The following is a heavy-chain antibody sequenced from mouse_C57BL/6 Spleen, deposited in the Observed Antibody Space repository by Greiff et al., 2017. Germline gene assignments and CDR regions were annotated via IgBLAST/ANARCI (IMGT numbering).Heavy chain of an antibody. Sequence: QVQLQQPGAELVRPGSSVKLSCKASGYTFTSYWMHWVKQRPIQGLEWIGNIDPSDSETHYNQKFKDKATLTVDKSSSTAYMQLSSLTSEDSAVYYCARPGGSSTGGFAYWGQGTLVTVSA. CDR1: GYTFTSYW. V-gene: IGHV1-52*01. J-gene: IGHJ3*01. D-gene: IGHD1-1*01. CDR3: ARPGGSSTGGFAY. CDR2: IDPSDSET.